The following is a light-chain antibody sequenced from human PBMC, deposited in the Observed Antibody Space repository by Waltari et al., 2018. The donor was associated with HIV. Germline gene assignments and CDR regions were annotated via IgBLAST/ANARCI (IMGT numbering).Light chain of an antibody. J-gene: IGLJ2*01. CDR2: DVR. CDR3: SSYKRGSALEV. CDR1: TSDIGGYNY. V-gene: IGLV2-14*03. Sequence: QSVLTQPASVSGSPGQSITISCTGTTSDIGGYNYVSWYQQHPGKVPKLMIFDVRKLPACISSCLSGSKAGNTTSLTMSGLQSEDESDDYCSSYKRGSALEVFGGGTKLTVL.